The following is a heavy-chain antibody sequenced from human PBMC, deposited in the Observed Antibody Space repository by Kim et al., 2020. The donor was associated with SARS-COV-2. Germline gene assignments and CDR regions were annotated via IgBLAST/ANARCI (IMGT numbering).Heavy chain of an antibody. J-gene: IGHJ4*02. Sequence: SPSFQGHVTISADKSISTAYLQWSSLKASDTAMYYCARSDDYGGNRTFDYWGQGTLVTVSS. CDR3: ARSDDYGGNRTFDY. V-gene: IGHV5-10-1*01. D-gene: IGHD4-17*01.